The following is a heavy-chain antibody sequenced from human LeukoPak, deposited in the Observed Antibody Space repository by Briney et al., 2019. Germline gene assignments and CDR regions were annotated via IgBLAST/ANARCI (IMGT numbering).Heavy chain of an antibody. CDR3: AREKYSSGWYNFDY. V-gene: IGHV3-30*04. CDR2: ISYDGSNK. Sequence: GGSLRLSCAASGSTFSSYAMHWVRQAPGKGLEWVAVISYDGSNKYYADSVKGRFTISRDNSKNTLYLQMNSLRAEDTAVYYCAREKYSSGWYNFDYWGQGTLVTVSS. J-gene: IGHJ4*02. CDR1: GSTFSSYA. D-gene: IGHD6-19*01.